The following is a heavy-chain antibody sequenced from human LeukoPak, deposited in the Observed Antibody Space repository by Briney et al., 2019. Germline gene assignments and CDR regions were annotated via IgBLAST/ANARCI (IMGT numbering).Heavy chain of an antibody. CDR3: ARQPRNDILTGRDAFDI. V-gene: IGHV5-51*01. CDR2: IYPYDSET. CDR1: GYSFTNYW. Sequence: GESLKISCKGSGYSFTNYWIGWVRQMPGKGLEWMGIIYPYDSETKYSQSFQGQVTISADKSISTAYLQWSSLQASDTAMYYCARQPRNDILTGRDAFDIWGQGTMVTVSS. D-gene: IGHD3-9*01. J-gene: IGHJ3*02.